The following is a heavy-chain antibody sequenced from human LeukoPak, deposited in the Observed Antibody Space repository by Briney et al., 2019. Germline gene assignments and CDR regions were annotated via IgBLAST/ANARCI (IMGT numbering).Heavy chain of an antibody. J-gene: IGHJ4*02. V-gene: IGHV1-69*04. CDR2: IIPILGIA. CDR1: GGTFSSYA. Sequence: ASVKVSCKASGGTFSSYAISWVRQAPGQGLEWMGRIIPILGIANYAQKFQGRVTITADKSTSTAYMELSSLRSEDTAVYYCAHTYGGTLTLDYWGQGTLVTVSS. D-gene: IGHD4-23*01. CDR3: AHTYGGTLTLDY.